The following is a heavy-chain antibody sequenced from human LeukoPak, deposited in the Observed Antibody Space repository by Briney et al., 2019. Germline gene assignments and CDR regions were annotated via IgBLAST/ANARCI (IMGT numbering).Heavy chain of an antibody. D-gene: IGHD3-22*01. J-gene: IGHJ4*02. CDR2: ISAYTGNT. V-gene: IGHV1-18*01. CDR1: GYTFTSYG. CDR3: AGLPFGPYDSSGYYPATRYYFDY. Sequence: SVKVSCKASGYTFTSYGISWVRQAPGQGLEWMGWISAYTGNTNYAQKLQGRVTMTTDTSTSTAYMELRSLRSDDTAVYYCAGLPFGPYDSSGYYPATRYYFDYWGQGTLVTVSS.